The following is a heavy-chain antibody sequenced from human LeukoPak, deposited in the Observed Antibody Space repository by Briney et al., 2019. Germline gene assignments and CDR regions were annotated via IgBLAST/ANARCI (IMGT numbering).Heavy chain of an antibody. J-gene: IGHJ1*01. V-gene: IGHV3-23*01. CDR2: ISGSGGST. Sequence: GGSLRLSCAASGFTFSSYAMSWVRQAPGKGLEWVSAISGSGGSTYCADSVKGRFTISRDNSKNALYLQMNSLRAEDTAVYYCAKDGAAAGTAAEYFQHWGQGTLVTVSS. CDR3: AKDGAAAGTAAEYFQH. D-gene: IGHD6-13*01. CDR1: GFTFSSYA.